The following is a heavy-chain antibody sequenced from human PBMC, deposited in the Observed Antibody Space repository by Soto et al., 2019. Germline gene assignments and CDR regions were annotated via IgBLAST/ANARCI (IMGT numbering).Heavy chain of an antibody. CDR2: ISTYYDNT. CDR1: GYTFTSYG. V-gene: IGHV1-18*04. J-gene: IGHJ4*02. Sequence: QVQLVQSGAEVKKPGASVKVSCKASGYTFTSYGISWVRQAPGQGLEWMGWISTYYDNTNYAQNLRGRGTMTTDTSTSTAYMELRSLRSDDTAVYYCAGDPPRRYNSGQGLDYWGQGTLVTVSS. CDR3: AGDPPRRYNSGQGLDY. D-gene: IGHD5-18*01.